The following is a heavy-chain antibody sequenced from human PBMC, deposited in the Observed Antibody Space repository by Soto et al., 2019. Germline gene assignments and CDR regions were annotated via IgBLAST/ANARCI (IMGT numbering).Heavy chain of an antibody. CDR1: GYTFTSYA. Sequence: ASVKVSCKASGYTFTSYAMHWVRQAPGQRLEWMGWTNAGNGNTKYSQKFQGRVTITRDTSASTAYMELSSLRSEDTAVYYCARDRDSSGWYLGDYWGQGTLVTVSS. D-gene: IGHD6-19*01. J-gene: IGHJ4*02. CDR3: ARDRDSSGWYLGDY. CDR2: TNAGNGNT. V-gene: IGHV1-3*01.